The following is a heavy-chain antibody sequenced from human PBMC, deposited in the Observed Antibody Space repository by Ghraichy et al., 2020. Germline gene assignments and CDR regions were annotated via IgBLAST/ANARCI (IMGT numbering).Heavy chain of an antibody. D-gene: IGHD4-17*01. CDR1: GFSFSSYS. V-gene: IGHV3-48*02. CDR2: ISRSSTPI. J-gene: IGHJ4*02. Sequence: GGSLRLSCAASGFSFSSYSMNWVRQAPGKGLEWISYISRSSTPIYYADSVKGRFNISRDNAKNSLYLQMNSLRDEDTAVYYCARDMTAMTSLYYFDYWGQGALVTVSS. CDR3: ARDMTAMTSLYYFDY.